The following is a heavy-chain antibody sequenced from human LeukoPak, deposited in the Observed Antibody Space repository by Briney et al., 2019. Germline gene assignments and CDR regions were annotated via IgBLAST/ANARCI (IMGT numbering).Heavy chain of an antibody. CDR2: IHHSGST. V-gene: IGHV4-34*01. Sequence: SETLSLTCAVYGGSFISGYYWTSIRQTPEKGLEWIGEIHHSGSTNYNPNYNPSLKSRVTISLDTSKNQVSLKLNSVTAADTALYYCATFRWAVGFEYWGQGTLVTVSS. D-gene: IGHD6-13*01. CDR1: GGSFISGYY. CDR3: ATFRWAVGFEY. J-gene: IGHJ4*02.